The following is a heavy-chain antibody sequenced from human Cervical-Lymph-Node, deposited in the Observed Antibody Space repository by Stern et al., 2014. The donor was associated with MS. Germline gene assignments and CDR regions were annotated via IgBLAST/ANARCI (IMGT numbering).Heavy chain of an antibody. CDR3: ARVRASAGVYYAMDV. Sequence: VQLVESGAEVKEPGSSVKVSCKASGGTFSSQTVAWVRQARGQGLQWMGTIIPMFGLTTYTQTFQDRITLTADKATGTAYLDLNSLASDDTAVYYCARVRASAGVYYAMDVWGQGTPVIVSS. CDR1: GGTFSSQT. J-gene: IGHJ6*02. D-gene: IGHD3-10*01. CDR2: IIPMFGLT. V-gene: IGHV1-69*09.